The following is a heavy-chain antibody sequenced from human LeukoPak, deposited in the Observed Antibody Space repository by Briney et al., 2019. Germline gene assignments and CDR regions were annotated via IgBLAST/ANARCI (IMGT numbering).Heavy chain of an antibody. CDR2: ISSGSTI. CDR3: ARESIAVAGAPFDY. D-gene: IGHD6-19*01. CDR1: GFTFSSYE. Sequence: GGSLRLSCAASGFTFSSYEMNWVRPAPGKGLEWVSYISSGSTIYDAGSVKGRFTISRDNAKNSLYLQMNSLRAEDTAVYYCARESIAVAGAPFDYWGQGALVTVSS. J-gene: IGHJ4*02. V-gene: IGHV3-48*03.